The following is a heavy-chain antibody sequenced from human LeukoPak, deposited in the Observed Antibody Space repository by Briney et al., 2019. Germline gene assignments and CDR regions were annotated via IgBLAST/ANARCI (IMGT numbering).Heavy chain of an antibody. V-gene: IGHV3-33*01. J-gene: IGHJ3*02. CDR1: GFTFSSYG. Sequence: GGSLRLSCAASGFTFSSYGMHWVRQAPGKGLEWVAVIWYDGSNKYYADSVKGRFTISRDNSKNTLYLQMNSLRAEDTAVYYCARFAVAGTSAPFDIWGQGTMVTVSS. CDR2: IWYDGSNK. D-gene: IGHD6-19*01. CDR3: ARFAVAGTSAPFDI.